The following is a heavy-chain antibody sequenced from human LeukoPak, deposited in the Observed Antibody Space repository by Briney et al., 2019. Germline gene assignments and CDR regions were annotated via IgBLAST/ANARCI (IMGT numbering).Heavy chain of an antibody. J-gene: IGHJ4*02. D-gene: IGHD6-13*01. CDR2: IYPGDSDT. V-gene: IGHV5-51*01. CDR3: ARGSKPGIVAPGTDY. Sequence: GESLEISCKGSGYSFTSYWIGWVRQMPGKGLEWMGIIYPGDSDTRYSPSFQGQVTISADKSIRTAYLQWSSLKASDTAVYYCARGSKPGIVAPGTDYWGQGTLVTVSS. CDR1: GYSFTSYW.